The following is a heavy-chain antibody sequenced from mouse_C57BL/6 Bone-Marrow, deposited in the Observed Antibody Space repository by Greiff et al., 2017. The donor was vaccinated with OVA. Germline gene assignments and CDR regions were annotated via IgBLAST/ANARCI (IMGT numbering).Heavy chain of an antibody. CDR3: ARWVLGLYYFDY. V-gene: IGHV1-18*01. Sequence: EVQLQQSGPELVKPGASVKIPCKASGYTFTDYNMDWVKQSHGKSLEWIGDINPNNGGTIYNQKFKGKATLTVDKSSSTAYMELRSLTSEDTAVYYCARWVLGLYYFDYWGQGTTLTVSS. D-gene: IGHD4-1*01. CDR2: INPNNGGT. J-gene: IGHJ2*01. CDR1: GYTFTDYN.